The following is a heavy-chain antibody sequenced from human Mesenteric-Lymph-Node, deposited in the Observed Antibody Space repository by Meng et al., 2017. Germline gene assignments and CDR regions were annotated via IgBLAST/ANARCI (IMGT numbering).Heavy chain of an antibody. D-gene: IGHD2-2*01. V-gene: IGHV3-30*04. CDR1: GFTFNIYA. Sequence: GESLKISCAASGFTFNIYAMHWVRQAPGKGLQWVSVMSYDETGQHYADSVKGRFTISRDNSKNTLYLQMNSLRPDDTAVYYCAALPFCSLTSCYHGDFDHWGQGALVTVSS. CDR2: MSYDETGQ. CDR3: AALPFCSLTSCYHGDFDH. J-gene: IGHJ4*02.